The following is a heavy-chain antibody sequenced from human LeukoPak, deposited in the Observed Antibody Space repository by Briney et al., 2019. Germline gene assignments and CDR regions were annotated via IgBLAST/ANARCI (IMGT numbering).Heavy chain of an antibody. CDR1: GFTFSNYA. CDR3: AKDPVVFHGGSGWHYFDY. CDR2: ISGSGVST. Sequence: GGSLRLSCAASGFTFSNYAMSWVRQTPGKGLEWVSTISGSGVSTYYGDSVYADSVKGRFTISRDDSKNTLHLQMNSLRAEDTAIYYCAKDPVVFHGGSGWHYFDYWGQGTLVTASS. J-gene: IGHJ4*02. V-gene: IGHV3-23*01. D-gene: IGHD6-19*01.